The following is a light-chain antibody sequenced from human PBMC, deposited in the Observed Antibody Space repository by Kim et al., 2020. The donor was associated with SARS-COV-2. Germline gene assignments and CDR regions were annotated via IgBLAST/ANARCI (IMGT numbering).Light chain of an antibody. CDR1: QSISTW. J-gene: IGKJ1*01. V-gene: IGKV1-5*01. CDR2: DAS. Sequence: DIQLTQSPSTLYASVGDRVSITCRASQSISTWVAWYQQKPGKAPKLLIYDASTLQSGVSSRVSGSGSGTEFTLTISSLQPDDVATYFCQQYDTSSRAFGQGTKVDIK. CDR3: QQYDTSSRA.